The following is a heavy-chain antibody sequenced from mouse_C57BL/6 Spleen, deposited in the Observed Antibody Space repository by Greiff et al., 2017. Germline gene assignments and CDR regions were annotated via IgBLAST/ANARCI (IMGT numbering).Heavy chain of an antibody. CDR2: IRNKANGYTT. CDR3: ARRHYGSSLAY. CDR1: GFTFTDYY. J-gene: IGHJ3*01. Sequence: DVKLVESGGGLVQPGGSLSLSCAASGFTFTDYYMSWVRQPPGKALEWLGFIRNKANGYTTEYSASVKGRFTISRDNSQSILYLQMNALRAEDSATYYCARRHYGSSLAYWGQGTLVTVSA. D-gene: IGHD1-1*01. V-gene: IGHV7-3*01.